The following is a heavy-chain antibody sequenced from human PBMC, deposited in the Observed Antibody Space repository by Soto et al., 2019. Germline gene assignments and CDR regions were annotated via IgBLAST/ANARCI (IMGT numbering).Heavy chain of an antibody. J-gene: IGHJ4*02. CDR1: GGFLSESY. V-gene: IGHV4-34*01. CDR2: INHVGGT. CDR3: VKRSLLMAPT. Sequence: PSETLSLTCAVYGGFLSESYWTWIRQPPGKGLEWIGEINHVGGTNYNPSLKSRVTMSVDTSQNQFSLRLISVTAADTAVYYCVKRSLLMAPTWGQGIQVTVSS. D-gene: IGHD1-1*01.